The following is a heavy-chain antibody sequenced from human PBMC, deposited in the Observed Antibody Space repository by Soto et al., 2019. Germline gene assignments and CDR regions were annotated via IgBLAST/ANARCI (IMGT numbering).Heavy chain of an antibody. J-gene: IGHJ3*02. CDR2: IYYSGST. CDR1: GGSISSGGYY. D-gene: IGHD2-2*01. Sequence: QVQLQESDPGLVKPSQTLSLTCTVSGGSISSGGYYWSWIRQHPGKGLEWIGYIYYSGSTYYNPSLKSRVTISVDTSKNQCSLKLSSVTAADTAVYYCARADCSSSSCYGADAFDSWGQGTMVTVSS. CDR3: ARADCSSSSCYGADAFDS. V-gene: IGHV4-31*03.